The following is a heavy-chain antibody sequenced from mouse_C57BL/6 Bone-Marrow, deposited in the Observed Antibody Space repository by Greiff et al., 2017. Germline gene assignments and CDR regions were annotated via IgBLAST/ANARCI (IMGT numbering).Heavy chain of an antibody. V-gene: IGHV5-4*01. CDR2: ISDGGSYT. CDR3: ASLFKKGY. Sequence: EVQGVESGGGLVKPGGSLKLSCAASGFTFSSYAMSWVRPTPEKRLAWVATISDGGSYTYYPDNVKGRFTISRDNAKNNLYLQMSHLKSEDTAMYYCASLFKKGYWGQGTTLTVSS. D-gene: IGHD6-2*01. CDR1: GFTFSSYA. J-gene: IGHJ2*01.